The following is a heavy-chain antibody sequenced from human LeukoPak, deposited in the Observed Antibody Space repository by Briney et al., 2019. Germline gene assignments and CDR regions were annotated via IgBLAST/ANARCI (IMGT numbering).Heavy chain of an antibody. CDR1: GFTFSSYS. CDR3: ARASPYSSGALGVDY. CDR2: ISSSSSTI. Sequence: GWSLRLSCPACGFTFSSYSMNWVRQPPGKGVAWVSYISSSSSTIYYADSVKGRFTISRDNAKNSLYLQMNSLRDEDTAVYYCARASPYSSGALGVDYWGQGTLVTVSS. V-gene: IGHV3-48*02. J-gene: IGHJ4*02. D-gene: IGHD6-19*01.